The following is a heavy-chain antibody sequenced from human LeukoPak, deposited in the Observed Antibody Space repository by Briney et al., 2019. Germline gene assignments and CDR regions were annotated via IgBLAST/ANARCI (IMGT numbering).Heavy chain of an antibody. J-gene: IGHJ6*02. CDR3: ARDGGYCSSGTICYSRAEYYYYGMDV. Sequence: GASVKVSCKASGYTFTSYGISWVRQAPGQGLEWMGWISAYNGNTNYAQKLQGRVTMTTDTSTSIAYMELRSLRSDDTAVYYCARDGGYCSSGTICYSRAEYYYYGMDVWGQGTTVTVSS. CDR1: GYTFTSYG. V-gene: IGHV1-18*01. CDR2: ISAYNGNT. D-gene: IGHD2-2*01.